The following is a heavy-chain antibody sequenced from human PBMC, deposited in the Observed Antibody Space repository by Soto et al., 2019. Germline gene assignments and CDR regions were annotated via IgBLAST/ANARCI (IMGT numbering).Heavy chain of an antibody. J-gene: IGHJ6*02. CDR2: IWYDGSNK. D-gene: IGHD2-2*01. CDR3: GTVGYCISTSCPVFPVGYYYGMDV. V-gene: IGHV3-33*01. Sequence: QVQLVESGGGVVQPGRSLRLSCAASGFTFSSYGMHWVRQAPGKGLEWVAVIWYDGSNKYYADSVKGRFTISRDNSKNTLYLQMNSLRAEDTAVYYCGTVGYCISTSCPVFPVGYYYGMDVWGQGTTVTVSS. CDR1: GFTFSSYG.